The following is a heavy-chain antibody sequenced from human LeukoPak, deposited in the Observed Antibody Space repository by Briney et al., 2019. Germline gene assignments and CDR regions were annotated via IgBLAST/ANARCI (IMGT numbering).Heavy chain of an antibody. CDR2: IWYDGSNK. V-gene: IGHV3-33*01. D-gene: IGHD1-26*01. CDR1: GFTFSSYG. CDR3: ASHSGSYFPFDY. Sequence: GRSLRLSCAASGFTFSSYGMHWVRQAPGKGLEWVTVIWYDGSNKYYADSVKGRFTISRDNSKNTLYLQMNSLRAEDTAVYYCASHSGSYFPFDYWGQGTLVTVSS. J-gene: IGHJ4*02.